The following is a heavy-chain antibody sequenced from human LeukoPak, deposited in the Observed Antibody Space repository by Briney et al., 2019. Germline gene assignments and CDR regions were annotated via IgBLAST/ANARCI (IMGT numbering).Heavy chain of an antibody. CDR3: AREQAGGEVGYVEGLDY. CDR2: IYYRSKWYN. D-gene: IGHD5-12*01. J-gene: IGHJ4*02. CDR1: GDSVSDKSGG. Sequence: SQTLSLTCAISGDSVSDKSGGWSWIRQSPSRGLEWLGRIYYRSKWYNDYAVSVKSQITINPDTSKNQFSLQLNSVTPEDTAVYYCAREQAGGEVGYVEGLDYWGQGTLVTVSS. V-gene: IGHV6-1*01.